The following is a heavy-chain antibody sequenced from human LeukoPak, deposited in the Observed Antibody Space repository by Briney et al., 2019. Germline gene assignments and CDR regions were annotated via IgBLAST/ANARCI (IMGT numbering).Heavy chain of an antibody. CDR2: ISSSSSYI. D-gene: IGHD2-15*01. CDR3: AGRVVVVAATPGFDP. V-gene: IGHV3-21*01. CDR1: GFTFSSYS. Sequence: RSGGSLRLSCAASGFTFSSYSMNWVRQAPGKGLEWVSSISSSSSYIYYADSVKGRFTISRDNAKNSLYLQMNSLRAEDTAVYYCAGRVVVVAATPGFDPWGQGTLVTVSS. J-gene: IGHJ5*02.